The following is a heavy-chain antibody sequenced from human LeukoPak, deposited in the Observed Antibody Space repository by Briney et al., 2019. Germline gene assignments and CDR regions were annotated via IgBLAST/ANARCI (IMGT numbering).Heavy chain of an antibody. CDR1: GDSISSSY. Sequence: SETLSLTCTVSGDSISSSYWSWIRQPPGKTLEWIGYIYYTGTTNYNPSLKSRVTMSIDTSENQFSLNLNSVTAADTAVYYCARGFYDSSGYSNCFDPWGQGTLVTVST. V-gene: IGHV4-59*01. J-gene: IGHJ5*02. D-gene: IGHD3-22*01. CDR2: IYYTGTT. CDR3: ARGFYDSSGYSNCFDP.